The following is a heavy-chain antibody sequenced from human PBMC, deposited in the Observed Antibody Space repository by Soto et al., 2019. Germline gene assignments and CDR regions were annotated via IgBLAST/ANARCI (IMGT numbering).Heavy chain of an antibody. D-gene: IGHD3-22*01. CDR3: ARFYYDSSGYYPFDY. V-gene: IGHV4-61*01. CDR2: IYYSGST. J-gene: IGHJ4*02. CDR1: GGSVSSGSYY. Sequence: QVQLQESGPGLVKPSETLSLTCTVSGGSVSSGSYYWSWIRQPPGKGLEWIGYIYYSGSTNYNPSPKSRVTISVDTSKNQFSLKLSSVTAADTAVYYCARFYYDSSGYYPFDYWGQGTLVTVSS.